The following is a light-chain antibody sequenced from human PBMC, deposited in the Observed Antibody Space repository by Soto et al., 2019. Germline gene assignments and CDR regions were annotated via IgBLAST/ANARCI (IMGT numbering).Light chain of an antibody. CDR2: GAS. Sequence: EIVLTQSPGTLSLSPGERATLACRASQSVSNKRLAWYQQKPGQTPRLLIYGASSRATGIPDRFSGSGSGTDFTLTTSRLEPEDFAMYYCQHYGDSSPRFTFGPGTKVDIK. J-gene: IGKJ3*01. CDR1: QSVSNKR. V-gene: IGKV3-20*01. CDR3: QHYGDSSPRFT.